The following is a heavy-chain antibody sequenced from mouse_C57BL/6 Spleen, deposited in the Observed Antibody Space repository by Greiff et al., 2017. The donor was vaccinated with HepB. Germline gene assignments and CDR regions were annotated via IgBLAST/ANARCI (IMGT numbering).Heavy chain of an antibody. V-gene: IGHV1-85*01. J-gene: IGHJ3*01. CDR2: IYPRDGST. Sequence: QVQLQQPGPELVKPGASVKLSCKASGYTFTSYEINWVKQRPGQGLEWIGWIYPRDGSTKYNEKFKGKATLTVDTSSSTAYMELHSLTSEDSAVYFCARGDYGSSTGFAYWGQGTLVTVSA. CDR1: GYTFTSYE. D-gene: IGHD1-1*01. CDR3: ARGDYGSSTGFAY.